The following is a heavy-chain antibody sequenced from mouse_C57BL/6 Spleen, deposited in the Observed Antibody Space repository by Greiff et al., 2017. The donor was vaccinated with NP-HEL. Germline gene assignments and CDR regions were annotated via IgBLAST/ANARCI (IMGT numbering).Heavy chain of an antibody. J-gene: IGHJ1*03. CDR1: GFTFSDYG. Sequence: DVHLVESGGGLVKPGGSLKLSCAASGFTFSDYGMHWVRQAPEKGLEWVAYISSGSSTIYYADTVKGRFTISRDNAKNTLFLQMTSLRSEDTAMYYCARERYYGSRYFDVWGTGTTVTVSS. CDR3: ARERYYGSRYFDV. D-gene: IGHD1-1*01. V-gene: IGHV5-17*01. CDR2: ISSGSSTI.